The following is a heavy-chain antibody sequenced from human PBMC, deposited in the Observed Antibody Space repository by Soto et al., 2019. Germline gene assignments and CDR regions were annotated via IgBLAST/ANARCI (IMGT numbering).Heavy chain of an antibody. CDR3: ARVGKPMVIGNYFDY. D-gene: IGHD3-10*01. V-gene: IGHV3-53*01. J-gene: IGHJ4*02. CDR2: IYSGGST. Sequence: EVQLVESGGGLFQPGGSLTLSCVASGFSVSNSYMSWVRQAPGKGLEWVSVIYSGGSTYYADSVKGRFTISRDNSKNTVYLQVNSLRGEDTVVYYCARVGKPMVIGNYFDYWGQGTLVTVSS. CDR1: GFSVSNSY.